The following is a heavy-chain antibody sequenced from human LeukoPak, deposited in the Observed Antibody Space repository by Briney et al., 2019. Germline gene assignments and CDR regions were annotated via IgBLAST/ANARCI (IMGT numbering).Heavy chain of an antibody. CDR3: ERDQKGYCSGGSGPND. CDR2: IIPIFGTA. CDR1: GGTFRSYA. D-gene: IGHD2-15*01. Sequence: SVKVSCHASGGTFRSYAISWVRQAPGQGLECMGGIIPIFGTANYAQKFQGRVTITTDESTSTAYRELSSRRSEDTAVDYCERDQKGYCSGGSGPNDWGKGTRVTVSS. J-gene: IGHJ4*02. V-gene: IGHV1-69*05.